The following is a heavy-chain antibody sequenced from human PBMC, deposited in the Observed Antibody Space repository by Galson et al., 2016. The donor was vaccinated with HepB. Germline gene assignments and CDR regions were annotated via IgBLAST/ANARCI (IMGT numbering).Heavy chain of an antibody. V-gene: IGHV5-51*01. CDR2: IFHGDSET. CDR1: GFTFPTYW. CDR3: ALPLPGAYKSGFKI. J-gene: IGHJ3*02. Sequence: QSGAEVKKPGESLKISCKVSGFTFPTYWIAWVRQMPGKGLEWMGVIFHGDSETRYSPSFQGQVTISEDKSISTAYLQWSSLTASDTAMYYCALPLPGAYKSGFKIWGQGTLVTVSS. D-gene: IGHD5-24*01.